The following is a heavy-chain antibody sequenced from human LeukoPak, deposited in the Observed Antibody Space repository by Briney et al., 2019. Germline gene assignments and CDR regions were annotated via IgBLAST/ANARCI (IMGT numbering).Heavy chain of an antibody. D-gene: IGHD3-22*01. J-gene: IGHJ6*02. CDR1: GFTFSSYS. CDR2: ISGSGAHT. CDR3: AKPGISTIVRGYGMDV. Sequence: PGGSLRLSCAASGFTFSSYSMGWVRQAPGKGLECVSTISGSGAHTNYADSVKGRFTISRDNSKNTLYLQMNSLRAEDTAVYYCAKPGISTIVRGYGMDVWGQGPTVTVSS. V-gene: IGHV3-23*01.